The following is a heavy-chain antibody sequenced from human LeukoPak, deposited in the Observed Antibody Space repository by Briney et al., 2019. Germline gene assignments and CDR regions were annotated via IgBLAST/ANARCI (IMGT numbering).Heavy chain of an antibody. V-gene: IGHV3-21*01. Sequence: YPGGSLRLSCAASGFTFSSYSTNWVRQAPGKGLEWVSSISSSSSYINYADSVKGRFTISRDNAKNSLYLQMSSLRAGDTAVYYCARDSDVSGSYFGCFDYWGQGTLVTVSS. CDR3: ARDSDVSGSYFGCFDY. CDR1: GFTFSSYS. CDR2: ISSSSSYI. D-gene: IGHD1-26*01. J-gene: IGHJ4*02.